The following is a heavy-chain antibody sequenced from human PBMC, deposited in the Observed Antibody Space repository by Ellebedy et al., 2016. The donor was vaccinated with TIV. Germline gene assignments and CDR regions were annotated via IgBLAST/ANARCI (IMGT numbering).Heavy chain of an antibody. J-gene: IGHJ4*02. Sequence: AASVKVSCKASGYTFTRYGITWVRQAPGQGLEWMGWISAYNGNTNYAQKLQGRVTMTTDTSTNTAYMELRSLRSDDTAVYYGARDEGGKGSMIVVVHFDYWGQGTLVTVSS. V-gene: IGHV1-18*01. CDR3: ARDEGGKGSMIVVVHFDY. CDR2: ISAYNGNT. D-gene: IGHD3-22*01. CDR1: GYTFTRYG.